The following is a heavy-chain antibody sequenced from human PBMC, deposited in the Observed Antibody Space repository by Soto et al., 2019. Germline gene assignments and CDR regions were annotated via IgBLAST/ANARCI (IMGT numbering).Heavy chain of an antibody. V-gene: IGHV1-24*01. CDR3: ARDAATDTAMVYHYYYYMDV. J-gene: IGHJ6*03. CDR1: GYTLTELS. CDR2: FDPEDGET. D-gene: IGHD5-18*01. Sequence: ASVKVSCKVSGYTLTELSMHWVRQAPGKGLEWMGGFDPEDGETIYAQKFQGRVTMTEDTSTGTAYMELSSLRSEDTAVYYCARDAATDTAMVYHYYYYMDVWGKGTTVTVSS.